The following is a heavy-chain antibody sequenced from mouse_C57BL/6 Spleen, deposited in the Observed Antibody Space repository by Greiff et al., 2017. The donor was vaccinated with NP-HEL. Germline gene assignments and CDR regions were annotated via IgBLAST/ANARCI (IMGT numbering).Heavy chain of an antibody. CDR3: TTRDYYGSSYPYFDY. Sequence: VQLQQSGAELVRPGASVKLSCTASGFNIKDYYMHWVKQRPEQGLEWIGRIDPEDGDTEYAPKFQGKATMTADTSSNTAYLQLSSLTSEDTAVYYCTTRDYYGSSYPYFDYWGQGTTLTVSS. V-gene: IGHV14-1*01. CDR1: GFNIKDYY. D-gene: IGHD1-1*01. CDR2: IDPEDGDT. J-gene: IGHJ2*01.